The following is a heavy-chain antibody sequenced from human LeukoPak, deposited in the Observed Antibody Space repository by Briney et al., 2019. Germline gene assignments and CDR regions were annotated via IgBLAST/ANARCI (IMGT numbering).Heavy chain of an antibody. V-gene: IGHV3-23*01. D-gene: IGHD2-15*01. CDR1: GFTFSDYY. J-gene: IGHJ6*03. CDR2: ISHTGGSP. CDR3: AKNADRGAYCRGGSCYPYYYYYMDV. Sequence: PGGSLRLSCAASGFTFSDYYMSWIRQAPGKGLEWVSSISHTGGSPYYADSVKGRFTVSRDNSENTLYLQMNSLTVDDTAIYYCAKNADRGAYCRGGSCYPYYYYYMDVWGTGTTVTISS.